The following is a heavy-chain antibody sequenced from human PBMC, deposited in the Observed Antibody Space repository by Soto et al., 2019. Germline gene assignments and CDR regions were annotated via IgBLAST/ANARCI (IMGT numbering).Heavy chain of an antibody. Sequence: PSETLSLTCTVSGDSIGSGNKYWSWIRQAPGRGLEWIGYILSSGTTYYNPSLKSRLTLSLDTSQNQFSLKLNSVTAGDTAVYFCARVPSPFDFYYAMDVWGQGTMVPVSS. D-gene: IGHD3-16*01. CDR2: ILSSGTT. V-gene: IGHV4-30-4*02. CDR3: ARVPSPFDFYYAMDV. J-gene: IGHJ6*02. CDR1: GDSIGSGNKY.